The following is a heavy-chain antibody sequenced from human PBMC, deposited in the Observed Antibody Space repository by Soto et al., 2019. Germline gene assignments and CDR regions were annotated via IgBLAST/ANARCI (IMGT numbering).Heavy chain of an antibody. Sequence: PGGSLRLSCAASGFTFKNYSMSWVRQAPGKGLEWVSAISGSGGSTYYADSVKGRFIISRDNSKNTLYLQMNSLRVEDTAVYYCAKLAYSSSSWYYYYYMDVWGKGTTVTVSS. CDR1: GFTFKNYS. CDR3: AKLAYSSSSWYYYYYMDV. CDR2: ISGSGGST. V-gene: IGHV3-23*01. J-gene: IGHJ6*03. D-gene: IGHD6-6*01.